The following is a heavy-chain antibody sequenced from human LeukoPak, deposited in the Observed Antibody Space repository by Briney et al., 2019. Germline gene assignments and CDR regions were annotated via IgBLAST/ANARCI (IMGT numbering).Heavy chain of an antibody. CDR3: ARGRTTDYFDY. Sequence: ASVKVSCKASGYXFTSYGMSWVRQAPGQGLEWMVWISAYNGNTNYAQKLQGRVTMITDTTTSTAYMELRGLRSDDTAVYYCARGRTTDYFDYWGQGTLVTVSS. CDR1: GYXFTSYG. J-gene: IGHJ4*02. D-gene: IGHD2-2*01. V-gene: IGHV1-18*01. CDR2: ISAYNGNT.